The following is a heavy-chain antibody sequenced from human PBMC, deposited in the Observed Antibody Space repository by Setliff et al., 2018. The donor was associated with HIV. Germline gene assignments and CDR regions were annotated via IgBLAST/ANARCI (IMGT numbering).Heavy chain of an antibody. CDR2: INLNSGDT. J-gene: IGHJ4*02. V-gene: IGHV1-2*02. CDR3: ATAKEVWLAEGGFDY. CDR1: GYTFTDYY. Sequence: ASVKVSCKASGYTFTDYYMHWVRQAPGQGLEWMGWINLNSGDTNYAEKFQGRVTMTRKTSVSTAYMQLSRLRSEDTAVYYCATAKEVWLAEGGFDYWGQGTRVTVSS. D-gene: IGHD6-19*01.